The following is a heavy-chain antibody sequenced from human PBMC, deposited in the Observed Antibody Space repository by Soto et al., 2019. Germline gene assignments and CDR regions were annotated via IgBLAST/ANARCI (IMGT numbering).Heavy chain of an antibody. CDR1: GYTFTGYY. CDR3: ARDKVDNYYYDSTGYKDY. CDR2: INPNTGGT. Sequence: ASVKVSCKASGYTFTGYYMHWVRQAPGQGLEWMGWINPNTGGTNYAQKFQGWVTMTRDTSVSTAYMELNRLRSDDTAVYYCARDKVDNYYYDSTGYKDYWGQGTLVTVSS. D-gene: IGHD3-22*01. V-gene: IGHV1-2*04. J-gene: IGHJ4*02.